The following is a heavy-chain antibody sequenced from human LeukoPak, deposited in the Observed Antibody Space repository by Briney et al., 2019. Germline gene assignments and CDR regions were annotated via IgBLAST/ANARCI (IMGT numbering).Heavy chain of an antibody. CDR3: AREWELPGRFDP. D-gene: IGHD1-26*01. CDR2: INPNSGGT. CDR1: GYTFTGYY. V-gene: IGHV1-2*02. Sequence: GASVKVSCKASGYTFTGYYMHWVRQAPGQGLEWMGWINPNSGGTNYAQKFQGRVTITADESTSTAYMELSSLRSEDTAVYYCAREWELPGRFDPWGQGTLVTVSS. J-gene: IGHJ5*02.